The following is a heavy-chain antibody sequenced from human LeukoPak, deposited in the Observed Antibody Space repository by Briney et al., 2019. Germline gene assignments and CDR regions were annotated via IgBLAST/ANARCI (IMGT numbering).Heavy chain of an antibody. D-gene: IGHD2-15*01. V-gene: IGHV1-2*02. CDR3: ARDKGYCSGGSCYSVRAY. CDR1: GYTFTGYY. CDR2: INPNSGGT. J-gene: IGHJ4*02. Sequence: ASVKVSCKASGYTFTGYYMHWVRQAPGQGLEWMGWINPNSGGTNYAQKFQGRVTMTRDTSISTAYMELSRLRSDDTAVYYCARDKGYCSGGSCYSVRAYWGQGTLVTVPS.